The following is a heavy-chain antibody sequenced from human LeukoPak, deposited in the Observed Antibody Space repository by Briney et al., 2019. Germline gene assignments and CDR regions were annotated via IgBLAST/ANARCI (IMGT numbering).Heavy chain of an antibody. Sequence: GGSLRLSCAASGFTFSSYSMTWVRQAPGKGLEWVSAISASGDSTYYADSVKGRFTISRDSSKNTLYLQMNSLRAEDTAVYYCARDFSPDYYDSSGYYPDYWGQGTLVTVSS. V-gene: IGHV3-23*01. CDR3: ARDFSPDYYDSSGYYPDY. CDR1: GFTFSSYS. CDR2: ISASGDST. D-gene: IGHD3-22*01. J-gene: IGHJ4*02.